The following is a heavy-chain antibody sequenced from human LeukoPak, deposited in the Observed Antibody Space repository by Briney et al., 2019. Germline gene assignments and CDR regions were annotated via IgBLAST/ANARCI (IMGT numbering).Heavy chain of an antibody. J-gene: IGHJ1*01. CDR3: ARAPSEIGGYYPEYFRH. V-gene: IGHV3-74*01. CDR2: IKSDGST. Sequence: PGGSLRLSCAASGFTFSSYWMHWVRHPPGKGLVWVSRIKSDGSTRYSDSVKGRFTISRDNAKNTVSLQMTRLRAEDTGVYYCARAPSEIGGYYPEYFRHWGQGTLVIVSS. CDR1: GFTFSSYW. D-gene: IGHD3-22*01.